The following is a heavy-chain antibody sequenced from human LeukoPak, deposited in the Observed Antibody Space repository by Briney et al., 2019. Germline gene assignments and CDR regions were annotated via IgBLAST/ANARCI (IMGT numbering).Heavy chain of an antibody. CDR1: GGSISSGSYY. CDR3: ARSSITIFGVRSSGDFDY. D-gene: IGHD3-3*01. Sequence: PSETLSLTCTVSGGSISSGSYYWSWIRQPAGKGLEWIGRIYTSGSTNYSPSLKSRVTISVDKSKNQFSLKLSSVTAADTAVYYCARSSITIFGVRSSGDFDYWGQGTLVTVSS. V-gene: IGHV4-61*02. J-gene: IGHJ4*02. CDR2: IYTSGST.